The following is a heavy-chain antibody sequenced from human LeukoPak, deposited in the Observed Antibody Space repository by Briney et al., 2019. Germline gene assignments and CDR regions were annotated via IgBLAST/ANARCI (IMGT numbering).Heavy chain of an antibody. D-gene: IGHD4-11*01. Sequence: GASVNLSCKSSRYTFTSYYINGVRQATGQGLEWMGWMNPNSGNAGYAPKFQSRVTMTSDTSISTAYMELSSLRSADTAVYYCARAAQTDYPPYYSDYWGQGTLVTVSS. J-gene: IGHJ4*02. V-gene: IGHV1-8*01. CDR1: RYTFTSYY. CDR3: ARAAQTDYPPYYSDY. CDR2: MNPNSGNA.